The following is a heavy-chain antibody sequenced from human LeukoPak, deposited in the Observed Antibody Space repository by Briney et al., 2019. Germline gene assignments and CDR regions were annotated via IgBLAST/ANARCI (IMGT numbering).Heavy chain of an antibody. CDR2: ISGSGGYT. V-gene: IGHV3-23*01. Sequence: GGSLRLSCAASKFTFSTFSMSWGRQAPGKGLERVSAISGSGGYTYYADSVKGRFTISRDNSKNTLYLQMNSLRAEDTAVFYCAKDRDDYVWGSYLGAFDIWGQGTMVTVSS. J-gene: IGHJ3*02. CDR3: AKDRDDYVWGSYLGAFDI. D-gene: IGHD3-16*01. CDR1: KFTFSTFS.